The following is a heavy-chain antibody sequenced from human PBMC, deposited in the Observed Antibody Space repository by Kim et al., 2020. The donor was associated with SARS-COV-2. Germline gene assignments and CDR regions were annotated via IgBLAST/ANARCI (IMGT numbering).Heavy chain of an antibody. J-gene: IGHJ4*02. D-gene: IGHD3-9*01. Sequence: GGSLRLSCAASGFTVSSNYMSWVRQAPGKGLEWVSVIYSGGSTYYADSVKGRFTISRHNSKNTLYLQMNSLRAEDTAVYYCARGGYYDILTGYHALDYWGQGTLVTVSS. CDR1: GFTVSSNY. CDR3: ARGGYYDILTGYHALDY. CDR2: IYSGGST. V-gene: IGHV3-53*04.